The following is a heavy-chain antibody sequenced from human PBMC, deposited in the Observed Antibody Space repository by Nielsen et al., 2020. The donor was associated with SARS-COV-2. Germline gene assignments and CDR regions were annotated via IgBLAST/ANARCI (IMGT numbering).Heavy chain of an antibody. J-gene: IGHJ4*02. CDR3: ARLVTGKVAGTSPRDY. D-gene: IGHD6-19*01. CDR1: GYTFTSYG. V-gene: IGHV1-18*01. Sequence: ASVKVSCKASGYTFTSYGISWVRQAPGQGLEWMGWISAYNGNTNYAQKLQGRVTMTTDTSTSTAYMELRSLRSDDTAVYYCARLVTGKVAGTSPRDYWGQGTLVTVSS. CDR2: ISAYNGNT.